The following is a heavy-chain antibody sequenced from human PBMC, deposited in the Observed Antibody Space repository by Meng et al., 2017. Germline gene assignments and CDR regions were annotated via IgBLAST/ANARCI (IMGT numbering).Heavy chain of an antibody. CDR1: GGSISSSSYY. D-gene: IGHD6-19*01. Sequence: QLQLEDSGLGLVKPSETLSLTFTVSGGSISSSSYYWGWIRQPPGKGLEWIGSIYYSGSTYYNPSLKSRVTISVDTSKNQFSLKLSSVTAADTAVYYCASLRIAVAGINWFDPWGQGTLVTVSS. J-gene: IGHJ5*02. V-gene: IGHV4-39*07. CDR3: ASLRIAVAGINWFDP. CDR2: IYYSGST.